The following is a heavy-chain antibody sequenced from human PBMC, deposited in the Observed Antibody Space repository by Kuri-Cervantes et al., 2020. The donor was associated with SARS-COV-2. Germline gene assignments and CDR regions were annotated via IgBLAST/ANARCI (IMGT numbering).Heavy chain of an antibody. J-gene: IGHJ4*02. CDR1: GFTFSSYW. CDR3: ARVAGDPYYFDY. V-gene: IGHV3-7*01. CDR2: RKQDGSEK. D-gene: IGHD7-27*01. Sequence: GESLKISCAASGFTFSSYWMSWVRQAPGKGLEWVANRKQDGSEKYYVDSVKGRFTISRDNAKNSLYLQMNSLRAEDTAVYYCARVAGDPYYFDYRGQGTLVTVSS.